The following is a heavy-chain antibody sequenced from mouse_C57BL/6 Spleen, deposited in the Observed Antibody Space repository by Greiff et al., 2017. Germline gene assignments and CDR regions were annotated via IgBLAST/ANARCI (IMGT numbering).Heavy chain of an antibody. V-gene: IGHV5-16*01. J-gene: IGHJ1*03. Sequence: DVKLVESEGGLVQPGSSMKLSCTASGFTFSDYYMAWVRQVPEKGLEWVANINYDGSSTYYLDSLKSRFIISRDNAKNILYLQMSSLKSEDTATYYCAREGYGSSPWVWGTGTTVTVSS. CDR1: GFTFSDYY. CDR2: INYDGSST. CDR3: AREGYGSSPWV. D-gene: IGHD1-1*01.